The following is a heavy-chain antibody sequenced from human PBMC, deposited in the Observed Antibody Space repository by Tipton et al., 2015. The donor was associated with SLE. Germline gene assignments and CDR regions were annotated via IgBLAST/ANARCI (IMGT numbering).Heavy chain of an antibody. CDR3: ARGFLYDGFQV. CDR1: GGSISSYY. J-gene: IGHJ1*01. Sequence: TLSLTCTVSGGSISSYYWTWIRQSPGKGLEWIGDVHRIGSTNYNPSLKSRVTISLGASKNQFSLQLTSVTPEDTAVYYCARGFLYDGFQVWGQGTLVTVSS. D-gene: IGHD2-2*02. V-gene: IGHV4-59*12. CDR2: VHRIGST.